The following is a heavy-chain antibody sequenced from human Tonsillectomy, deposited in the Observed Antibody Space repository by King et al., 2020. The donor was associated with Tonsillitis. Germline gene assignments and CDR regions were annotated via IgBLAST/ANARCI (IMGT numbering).Heavy chain of an antibody. V-gene: IGHV4-30-2*01. J-gene: IGHJ6*02. CDR3: ARATVEGGGYGMDV. CDR1: GGSISSGSYS. D-gene: IGHD4-23*01. Sequence: QLQESGSGLVKPSQTLTLTCAVSGGSISSGSYSWSWIRQPPGKGLEWIGDIYHSGSTYYNPSLKSRVTISVDRSNNQFSLNLNSVTAADTAVYYCARATVEGGGYGMDVWGQGTTVTVSS. CDR2: IYHSGST.